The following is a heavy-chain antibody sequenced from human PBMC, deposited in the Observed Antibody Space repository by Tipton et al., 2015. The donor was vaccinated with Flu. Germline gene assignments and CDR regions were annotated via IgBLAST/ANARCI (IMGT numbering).Heavy chain of an antibody. Sequence: TLSLTCAVYGGSFSGYYWSWIRQPPGKGLEWIGEINHSGSTNYNPSLKSRVTISVDTSKNQFSLKLSPVTAADTAVYYCARHSTGRVLDYWGQGTLVTVSS. J-gene: IGHJ4*02. CDR1: GGSFSGYY. V-gene: IGHV4-34*01. D-gene: IGHD4-17*01. CDR3: ARHSTGRVLDY. CDR2: INHSGST.